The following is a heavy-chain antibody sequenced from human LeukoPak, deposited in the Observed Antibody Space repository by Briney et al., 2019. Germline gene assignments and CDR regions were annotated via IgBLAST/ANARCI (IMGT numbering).Heavy chain of an antibody. Sequence: GGSLRLSCAASGFTVSSNHMTWVRQAPGKGLDWVSVIYSGGSTYYADSVKGRFTISRDNSKNTLFLQMNSLRPEDTAVYYCARGASGTYYFGYWGRGTLVTVS. CDR3: ARGASGTYYFGY. CDR1: GFTVSSNH. D-gene: IGHD1-26*01. CDR2: IYSGGST. J-gene: IGHJ4*02. V-gene: IGHV3-66*02.